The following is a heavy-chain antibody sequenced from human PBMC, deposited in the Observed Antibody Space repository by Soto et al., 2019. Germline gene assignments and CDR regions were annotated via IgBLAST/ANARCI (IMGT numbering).Heavy chain of an antibody. CDR3: AKGGKIFGVAKINWFDP. V-gene: IGHV3-30*18. J-gene: IGHJ5*02. CDR2: ISYDGSNK. D-gene: IGHD3-3*01. Sequence: XGSLRLSFAASGFTFSSYGMHWVRQAPGKGLEWVAVISYDGSNKYYADSVKGRFTISRDNSKNTLYLQMNSLRAEDTAVYYCAKGGKIFGVAKINWFDPWGQGTLVTVSS. CDR1: GFTFSSYG.